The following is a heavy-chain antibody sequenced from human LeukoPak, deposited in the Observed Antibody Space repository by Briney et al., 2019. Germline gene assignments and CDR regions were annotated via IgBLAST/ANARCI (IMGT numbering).Heavy chain of an antibody. CDR2: ISDDGSNE. CDR1: GFTFSYYG. J-gene: IGHJ4*02. Sequence: PGGSLRLSCAASGFTFSYYGMHWVRQAPGKGLEWVAAISDDGSNEYYADSVKGRFTISGDNSKNTLYLQMNSLRAEDTAVYYCAKDLWFGEFLHYWGQGTLVTVSS. D-gene: IGHD3-10*01. CDR3: AKDLWFGEFLHY. V-gene: IGHV3-30*18.